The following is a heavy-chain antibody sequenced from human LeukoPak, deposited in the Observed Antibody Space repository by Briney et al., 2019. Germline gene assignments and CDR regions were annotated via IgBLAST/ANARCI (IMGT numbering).Heavy chain of an antibody. D-gene: IGHD3-22*01. J-gene: IGHJ4*02. V-gene: IGHV1-2*02. CDR2: INPNSGGT. CDR3: ARVGVTRLTMIVEKGVDY. CDR1: GYTFTGYY. Sequence: ASVKVSCKASGYTFTGYYMHWVRQAPGQGLEWMGWINPNSGGTNYAQKFQGRVTMTRDTSIGTAYMELSRLRSDDTAVYYCARVGVTRLTMIVEKGVDYWGQGTLVTVSS.